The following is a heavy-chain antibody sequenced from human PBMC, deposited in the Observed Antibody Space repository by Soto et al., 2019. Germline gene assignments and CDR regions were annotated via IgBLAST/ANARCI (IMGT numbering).Heavy chain of an antibody. CDR3: ARPYDILTGYSAFDY. Sequence: ASVKVSCKASGYTFTSYYMHWVRQAPGQGLEWMGIINPSGGSTSYAQKFQGRVTMTRDTSTSTVYMDLSSLSSEDTAVYYCARPYDILTGYSAFDYWGQGTLVTVSS. CDR1: GYTFTSYY. D-gene: IGHD3-9*01. V-gene: IGHV1-46*01. CDR2: INPSGGST. J-gene: IGHJ4*02.